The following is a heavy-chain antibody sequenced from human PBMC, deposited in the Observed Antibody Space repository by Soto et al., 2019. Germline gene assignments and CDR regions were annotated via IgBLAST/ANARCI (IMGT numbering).Heavy chain of an antibody. CDR1: GYTFTGYY. J-gene: IGHJ4*02. D-gene: IGHD3-10*01. V-gene: IGHV1-2*02. CDR2: INPNSCGT. CDR3: SRDLGRRYYGSWSYV. Sequence: QVQLVQSGAEVKKPGASVKVSCKASGYTFTGYYMHWVRQAPGQGLAWLGWINPNSCGTHYAQKFQGRVTMTRDPSISAAYRELGRLRSDDTAVYYCSRDLGRRYYGSWSYVWGQGTLGNVSS.